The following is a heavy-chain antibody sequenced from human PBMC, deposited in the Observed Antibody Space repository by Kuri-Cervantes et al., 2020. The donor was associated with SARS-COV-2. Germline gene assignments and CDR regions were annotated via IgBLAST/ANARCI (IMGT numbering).Heavy chain of an antibody. D-gene: IGHD2-2*01. CDR3: ARSYCTTTTCYDGTCDS. CDR1: GGTFSSYA. J-gene: IGHJ4*02. Sequence: SVKVSCKASGGTFSSYAVTWVRQSPGQGLEWMGRTIPLFGTTIYAQKFRGRVTLTTDKSTNTAYMELSSLSSEDTAIYYCARSYCTTTTCYDGTCDSWGQGTLVTVSS. CDR2: TIPLFGTT. V-gene: IGHV1-69*05.